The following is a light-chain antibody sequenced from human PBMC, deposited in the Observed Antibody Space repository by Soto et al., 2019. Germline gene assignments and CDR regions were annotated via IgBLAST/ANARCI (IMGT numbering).Light chain of an antibody. J-gene: IGKJ1*01. CDR1: QSNSNW. CDR3: QQYNSYWGT. Sequence: DIQMTQSPSTLSASVGDRVTITCRASQSNSNWLAWYQQKQGKAPKLLIYDASSLESGVPSRFSGSGSGTEFALTISSLQPDDFATYYCQQYNSYWGTFGQGTKVDIK. CDR2: DAS. V-gene: IGKV1-5*01.